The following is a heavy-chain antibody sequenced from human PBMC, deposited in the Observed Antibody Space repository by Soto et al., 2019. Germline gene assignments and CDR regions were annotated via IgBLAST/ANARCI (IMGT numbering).Heavy chain of an antibody. D-gene: IGHD3-10*01. CDR3: ARVGITMLRGVRTRFDY. V-gene: IGHV4-34*01. CDR1: GGSFSGYY. Sequence: QVQLQQWGAGLLKPSETLSLTCAVYGGSFSGYYWSWIRQPPGKGLEWIGEINHSGSTNYNPSLKIRVTISVDTSKNQFSLKQSSVTAADTAVYYCARVGITMLRGVRTRFDYWGQGTLVTVSS. CDR2: INHSGST. J-gene: IGHJ4*02.